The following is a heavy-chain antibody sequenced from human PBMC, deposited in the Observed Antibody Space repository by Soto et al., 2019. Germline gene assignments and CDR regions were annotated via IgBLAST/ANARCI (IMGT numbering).Heavy chain of an antibody. J-gene: IGHJ4*02. D-gene: IGHD6-13*01. CDR2: IISSGST. V-gene: IGHV4-61*01. CDR1: GGSVSSGSYY. CDR3: ARQRIAAAQYYFDY. Sequence: SETLSLTCTVSGGSVSSGSYYWTWIRQSPGKGLEWMGYIISSGSTDYNPPLKSRVTISVDTSKNEFSLKLRSVTAADTAVYYCARQRIAAAQYYFDYWSQGRLVTVSS.